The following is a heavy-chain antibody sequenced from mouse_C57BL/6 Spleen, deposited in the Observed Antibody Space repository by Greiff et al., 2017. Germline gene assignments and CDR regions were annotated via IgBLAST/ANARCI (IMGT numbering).Heavy chain of an antibody. J-gene: IGHJ2*01. V-gene: IGHV1-54*01. CDR3: ARGHYYGSRDY. CDR1: GYAFTNYL. Sequence: QVQLKQSGAELVRPGTSVKVSCKASGYAFTNYLIEWVKQRPEQGLEWIGVINPGSGGTNYNEKFKGKATLTADKSSSTAYMQLSSLTSEDSAVYFCARGHYYGSRDYWGQGTTLTVSS. CDR2: INPGSGGT. D-gene: IGHD1-1*01.